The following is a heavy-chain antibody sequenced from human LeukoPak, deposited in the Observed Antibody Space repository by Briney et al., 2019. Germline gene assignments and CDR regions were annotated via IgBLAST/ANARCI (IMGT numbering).Heavy chain of an antibody. J-gene: IGHJ4*02. CDR3: ARGRSSYFDY. Sequence: PSETLSLTCTVSGGSISSNNYYWGWIRQPPGKGLEWIGSIYYSGSTYYNPSLKSRVTISVDTSKNQFALKLSSVTAADTAVYYCARGRSSYFDYWGQGTLVTVSS. CDR2: IYYSGST. V-gene: IGHV4-39*01. D-gene: IGHD6-6*01. CDR1: GGSISSNNYY.